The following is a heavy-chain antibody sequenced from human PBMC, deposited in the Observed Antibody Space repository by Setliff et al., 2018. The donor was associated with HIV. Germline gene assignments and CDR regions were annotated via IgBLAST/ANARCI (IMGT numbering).Heavy chain of an antibody. D-gene: IGHD2-2*01. CDR3: ARGDSTWPTQLLDV. CDR2: IYHSGSV. CDR1: GGSISSSHY. J-gene: IGHJ6*04. V-gene: IGHV4-4*02. Sequence: SETLSLTCAVSGGSISSSHYWGWVRQTPVKGLEWIGEIYHSGSVNHNPSLRSRVTMSVDKSKNHFSLRLSSVTAADTAVYYCARGDSTWPTQLLDVWGKGTTVTVSS.